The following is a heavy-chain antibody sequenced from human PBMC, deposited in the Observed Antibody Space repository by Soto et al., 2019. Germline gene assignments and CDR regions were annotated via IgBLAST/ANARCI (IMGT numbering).Heavy chain of an antibody. CDR3: ARGRYCLTGRCFPNWFDS. V-gene: IGHV4-30-4*01. D-gene: IGHD7-27*01. CDR2: IYKSATT. CDR1: GDSISNLDYF. Sequence: SETLSLTCSVSGDSISNLDYFWAWIRQPPGQALEYIGYIYKSATTYYNPSFESRVAISVDTSKSQFSLNVTSVTAAATAVYFCARGRYCLTGRCFPNWFDSWGQGALVTVSS. J-gene: IGHJ5*01.